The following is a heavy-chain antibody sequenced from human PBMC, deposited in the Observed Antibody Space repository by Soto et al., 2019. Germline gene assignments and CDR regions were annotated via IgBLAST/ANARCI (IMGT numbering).Heavy chain of an antibody. V-gene: IGHV1-18*01. CDR1: GFTFTSSA. Sequence: GASVKVSCKASGFTFTSSAISWVRQARGQGLEWMGWISAYNGNTNYAQKLQGRVTMTTDTSTSTAYMGLRSLRSDDTAVYYCARDRVGDYVGTPFDPWGQGTLVTVSS. CDR3: ARDRVGDYVGTPFDP. J-gene: IGHJ5*02. CDR2: ISAYNGNT. D-gene: IGHD4-17*01.